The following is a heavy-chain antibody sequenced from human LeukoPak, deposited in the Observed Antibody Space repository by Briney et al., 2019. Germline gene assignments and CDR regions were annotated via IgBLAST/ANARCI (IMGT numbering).Heavy chain of an antibody. CDR3: AGIPYHFWSGYHQPYYSDY. D-gene: IGHD3-3*01. CDR1: GGSFSGYY. J-gene: IGHJ4*02. Sequence: SETLSLTCAVYGGSFSGYYWSWIRQPPGKGLEWIGEINHSGSTNYNPSLKSRVTISVDTSKNQFSLKLSSVTAADTAVYYCAGIPYHFWSGYHQPYYSDYWGQGTLATVSS. CDR2: INHSGST. V-gene: IGHV4-34*01.